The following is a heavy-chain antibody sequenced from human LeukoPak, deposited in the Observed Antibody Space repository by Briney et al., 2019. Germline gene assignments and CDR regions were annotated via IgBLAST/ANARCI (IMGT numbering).Heavy chain of an antibody. D-gene: IGHD6-6*01. CDR2: IYPGDSNT. Sequence: GESLKISCNVSGYSFTSYWIGWVRQMSGKGLEWMGIIYPGDSNTRYSPSFQGQVTISADKSISTAYLQWSSLKASDTAMYYCARSIAARPDHAFDIWGQGTMVTVSS. CDR3: ARSIAARPDHAFDI. J-gene: IGHJ3*02. V-gene: IGHV5-51*01. CDR1: GYSFTSYW.